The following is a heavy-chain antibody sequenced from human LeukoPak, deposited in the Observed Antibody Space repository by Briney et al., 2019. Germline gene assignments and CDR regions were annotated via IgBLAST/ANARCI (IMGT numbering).Heavy chain of an antibody. V-gene: IGHV1-69*05. Sequence: SVKVSCKASGGTFSSYAISWVRQAPGQGLEWMGGIIPIFGTANYAQKFQGRVTITTDESTSPAYVLRSSLSSEATAVYYCARARDSSSPTSPHYYYYMDVWGKGTTVTVSS. CDR1: GGTFSSYA. J-gene: IGHJ6*03. CDR3: ARARDSSSPTSPHYYYYMDV. CDR2: IIPIFGTA. D-gene: IGHD6-6*01.